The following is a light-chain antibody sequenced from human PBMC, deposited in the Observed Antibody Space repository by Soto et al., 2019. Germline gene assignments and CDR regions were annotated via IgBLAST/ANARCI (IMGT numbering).Light chain of an antibody. V-gene: IGKV3-15*01. CDR3: QHHHNWPPWT. Sequence: EIVMTQTPATLSVSPGERATLSCRASQSVSSSLAWYQQKPGQAPRILIYGASTRATGIPARFSGSGSGTEFTLTISSLQSEDFAVYYCQHHHNWPPWTFGQGTKVEIK. CDR1: QSVSSS. J-gene: IGKJ1*01. CDR2: GAS.